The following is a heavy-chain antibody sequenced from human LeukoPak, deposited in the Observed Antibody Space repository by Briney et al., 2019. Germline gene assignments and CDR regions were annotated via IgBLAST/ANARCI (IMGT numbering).Heavy chain of an antibody. Sequence: ASVKVSCKASGYTFTSYGISWVRHAPGQGLEWMGWISAYNGNTNYAQKLQGRVTMTTDTSTSTAYMELRSLRSDDTAVYYCARSRFGEFHFDYWGQGTLVTVSS. J-gene: IGHJ4*02. CDR2: ISAYNGNT. V-gene: IGHV1-18*04. CDR1: GYTFTSYG. CDR3: ARSRFGEFHFDY. D-gene: IGHD3-10*01.